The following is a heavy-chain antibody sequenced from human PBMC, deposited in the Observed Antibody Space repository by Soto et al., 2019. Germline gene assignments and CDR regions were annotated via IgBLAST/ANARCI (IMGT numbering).Heavy chain of an antibody. D-gene: IGHD3-3*01. CDR1: GYSFASYW. J-gene: IGHJ6*02. Sequence: PGESLKISCQGSGYSFASYWIGWVRQMPGKDLEWMGIIYPGDSDTRYSPSFQGQVTISADKSLRTAYLQWTSLKASDTALYYCARDQRITIFGVVISPNRYYYYGMDVWGQGTTVTVSS. CDR3: ARDQRITIFGVVISPNRYYYYGMDV. V-gene: IGHV5-51*01. CDR2: IYPGDSDT.